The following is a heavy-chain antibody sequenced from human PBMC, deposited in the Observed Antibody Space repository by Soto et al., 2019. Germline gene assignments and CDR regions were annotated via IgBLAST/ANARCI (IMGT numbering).Heavy chain of an antibody. D-gene: IGHD3-10*01. J-gene: IGHJ4*02. CDR3: ARREVTYYYGSGSYYFDY. CDR2: IYPGDSDT. CDR1: GYSFTSYW. V-gene: IGHV5-51*01. Sequence: GESLKISCKGSGYSFTSYWIGWVRQMPGKGLEWMGIIYPGDSDTRYSPSFQGQVTISADKSISTAYLQWSSLKASDTAMYYCARREVTYYYGSGSYYFDYWGQGTXVTVSS.